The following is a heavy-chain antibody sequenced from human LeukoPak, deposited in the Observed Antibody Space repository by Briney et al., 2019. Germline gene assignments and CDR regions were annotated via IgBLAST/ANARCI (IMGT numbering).Heavy chain of an antibody. V-gene: IGHV1-69*05. CDR3: AGSAGDGYNSYYYYYMDV. J-gene: IGHJ6*03. CDR2: IIPIFGTA. CDR1: GGTFSSYA. Sequence: ASVKVSCKASGGTFSSYAISWVRQAPGQGLEWMGGIIPIFGTANYAQKFQGRVTITTDESTSTAYMELSSLRSEDTAVYYCAGSAGDGYNSYYYYYMDVWGKGTTVTVSS. D-gene: IGHD5-24*01.